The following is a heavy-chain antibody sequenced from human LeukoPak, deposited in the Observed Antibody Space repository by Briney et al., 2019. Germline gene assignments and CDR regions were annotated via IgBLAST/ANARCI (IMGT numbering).Heavy chain of an antibody. Sequence: GGSLRLSCTASGFTFGDYAMSWVRQAPGKGLEWVSYISSSGSTIYYADSVKGRFTISRDNAKNSLYLQMNSLRAEDTAVYYCAREGGYYYDSSGYYDYWGQGTLVTVSS. CDR2: ISSSGSTI. CDR3: AREGGYYYDSSGYYDY. V-gene: IGHV3-48*03. D-gene: IGHD3-22*01. CDR1: GFTFGDYA. J-gene: IGHJ4*02.